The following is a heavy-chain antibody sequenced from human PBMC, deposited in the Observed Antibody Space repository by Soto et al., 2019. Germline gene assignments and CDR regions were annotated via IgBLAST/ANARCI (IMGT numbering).Heavy chain of an antibody. J-gene: IGHJ6*02. V-gene: IGHV3-23*01. CDR2: ISGSGGST. CDR3: AKDLYDSSGYYYYYYYGMDV. CDR1: GFTFSSYA. Sequence: AGGSLRLSCAASGFTFSSYAMSWVRQAPGKGLEWVSAISGSGGSTYYADSVKGRFTISRDNSKNTLYLQMNSLRAEDTAVYYCAKDLYDSSGYYYYYYYGMDVWGQGTTVTVSS. D-gene: IGHD3-22*01.